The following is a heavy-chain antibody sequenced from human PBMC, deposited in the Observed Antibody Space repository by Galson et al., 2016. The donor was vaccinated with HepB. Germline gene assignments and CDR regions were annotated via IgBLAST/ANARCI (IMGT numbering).Heavy chain of an antibody. CDR1: GFSFDDYA. J-gene: IGHJ4*02. CDR2: IAYEGSNK. Sequence: SLRLSCAASGFSFDDYAMHWVRQAPGKGLEWVGAIAYEGSNKYYTDSVRGRFAISSDNSNNTLYLQLDSLSTEDTAAYYCAKSLGVRGDYFDYRGQGTLVTVSS. D-gene: IGHD7-27*01. CDR3: AKSLGVRGDYFDY. V-gene: IGHV3-30*18.